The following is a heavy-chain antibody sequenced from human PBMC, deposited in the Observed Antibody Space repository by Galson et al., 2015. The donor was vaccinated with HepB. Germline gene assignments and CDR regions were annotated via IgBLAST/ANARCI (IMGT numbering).Heavy chain of an antibody. Sequence: SLRLSRAPSGITFPNYPMTWFRQDRGKGREWVATISGSGGSTNYADFVDGRFTISRDNSKNTLYLQMNSLRAEDTAIYYCAKSAAAAAGTGPFDYWGQGTLVTVSS. CDR2: ISGSGGST. D-gene: IGHD6-13*01. J-gene: IGHJ4*02. CDR3: AKSAAAAAGTGPFDY. V-gene: IGHV3-23*01. CDR1: GITFPNYP.